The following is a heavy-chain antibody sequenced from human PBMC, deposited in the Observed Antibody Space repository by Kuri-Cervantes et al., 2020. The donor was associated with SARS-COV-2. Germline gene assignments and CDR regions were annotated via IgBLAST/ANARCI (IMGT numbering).Heavy chain of an antibody. CDR2: IRYDGSNK. V-gene: IGHV3-30*02. J-gene: IGHJ6*02. CDR3: ATLLLSDLHYAMDV. D-gene: IGHD2-21*01. CDR1: GFTFSSYW. Sequence: GGSLRLSCAASGFTFSSYWMSWVRQAPGKGLEWVAFIRYDGSNKYYADSVKGRFTISRDNAKNLLFLEMNSLRAEDTAVYYCATLLLSDLHYAMDVWGQGTTVTVSS.